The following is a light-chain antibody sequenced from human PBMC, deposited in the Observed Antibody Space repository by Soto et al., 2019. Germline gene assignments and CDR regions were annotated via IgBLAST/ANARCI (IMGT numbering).Light chain of an antibody. CDR1: QSLINF. J-gene: IGKJ5*01. CDR3: QQRSNWPDA. Sequence: IVLTQSPATLSLSPGERATLSCRASQSLINFVAWYQHKPGQPPRLLIYDASKRATGIPTRFSGSGSGTDFTLTISSIQPEDFAVYYCQQRSNWPDAFGQGTRLEI. V-gene: IGKV3-11*01. CDR2: DAS.